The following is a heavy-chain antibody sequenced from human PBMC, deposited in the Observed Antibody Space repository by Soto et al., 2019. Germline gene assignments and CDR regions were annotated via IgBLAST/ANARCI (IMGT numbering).Heavy chain of an antibody. Sequence: QAQLVQSGAEVKKPGASVRVSCKASGNTFTSYYMHWVRQAPGQGLEWMGIINPSGGSTTYAQKFQGRVTMTRDTSTSTLYMEVSSLRSEVTAVYYCARADGDDWYAIVLWGQGTLVTVSS. J-gene: IGHJ4*02. CDR1: GNTFTSYY. CDR2: INPSGGST. D-gene: IGHD3-9*01. CDR3: ARADGDDWYAIVL. V-gene: IGHV1-46*01.